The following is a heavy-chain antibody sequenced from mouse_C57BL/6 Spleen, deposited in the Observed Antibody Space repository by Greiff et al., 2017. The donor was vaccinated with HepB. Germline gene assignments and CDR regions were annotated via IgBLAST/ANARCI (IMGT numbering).Heavy chain of an antibody. CDR2: IDPNSGGT. CDR1: GYTFTSYW. J-gene: IGHJ4*01. D-gene: IGHD1-1*01. CDR3: AVPLYGSRGGYAMDY. V-gene: IGHV1-72*01. Sequence: QVQLQQPGAELVKPGASVKLSCKASGYTFTSYWMHWVKQRPGRGLEWIGRIDPNSGGTKYNEKFKSKATLTVDKPSSTAYMQLSSLTSEDAAVYYGAVPLYGSRGGYAMDYWGQGTSVTVSS.